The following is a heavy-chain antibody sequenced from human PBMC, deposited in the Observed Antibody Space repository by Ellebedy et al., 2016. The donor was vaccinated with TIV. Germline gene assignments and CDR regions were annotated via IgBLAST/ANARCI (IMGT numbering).Heavy chain of an antibody. CDR1: GYRFDSYG. CDR2: ISAYNDNT. CDR3: ARMVYYDSSGYLSDY. D-gene: IGHD3-22*01. Sequence: AASVKVSCKASGYRFDSYGINWVRQAPGQGLEWMGWISAYNDNTNYAQKLQGRVTMTTDTSTSTAYMELRSLRSDDTAVYYCARMVYYDSSGYLSDYWGQGTLVTVSS. J-gene: IGHJ4*02. V-gene: IGHV1-18*01.